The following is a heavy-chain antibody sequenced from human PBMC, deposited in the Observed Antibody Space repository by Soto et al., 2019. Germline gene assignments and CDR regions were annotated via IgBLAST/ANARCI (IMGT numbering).Heavy chain of an antibody. CDR2: ISGSGGST. Sequence: EVQLLESGGGLVQPGGSLRLSCAASGFTFSSYAMSWVRQAPGKGLEWVSAISGSGGSTYYADSVKGRFTISRDNSKNTLDQQMNSLKAEDTAVYYCAKNRMVRGGAFDIWGQGTMVTVSS. D-gene: IGHD3-10*01. J-gene: IGHJ3*02. CDR3: AKNRMVRGGAFDI. V-gene: IGHV3-23*01. CDR1: GFTFSSYA.